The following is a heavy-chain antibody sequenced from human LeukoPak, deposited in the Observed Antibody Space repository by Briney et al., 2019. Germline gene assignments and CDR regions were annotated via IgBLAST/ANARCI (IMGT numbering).Heavy chain of an antibody. CDR1: GRSISNYY. D-gene: IGHD1-26*01. J-gene: IGHJ3*01. V-gene: IGHV4-4*07. Sequence: PSETLSLTCTVSGRSISNYYWSWIRQSAGKGLEWIGRIHSSGSTNFNPSLRSRVTMSADTSKHQFSLWLTSVTAADTALYYCARGIATITQDSFDVWGLGTMVTVSS. CDR2: IHSSGST. CDR3: ARGIATITQDSFDV.